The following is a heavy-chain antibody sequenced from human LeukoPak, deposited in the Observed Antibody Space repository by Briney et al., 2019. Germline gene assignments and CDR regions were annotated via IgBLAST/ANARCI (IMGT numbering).Heavy chain of an antibody. CDR2: ISAYNGNT. D-gene: IGHD2-21*02. CDR1: GYTFTSYG. J-gene: IGHJ5*02. V-gene: IGHV1-18*01. CDR3: ARDPLVVVTAIKIRGWFDP. Sequence: ASVKVSCKASGYTFTSYGISWVRQAPGQGLEWMGWISAYNGNTNYAQKLQGRVTMTTDTSTSTAYMELRSLRSDDTAVYYCARDPLVVVTAIKIRGWFDPWGQGTLVTVSS.